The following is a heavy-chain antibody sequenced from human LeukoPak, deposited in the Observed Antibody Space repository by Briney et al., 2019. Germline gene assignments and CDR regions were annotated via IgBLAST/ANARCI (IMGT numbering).Heavy chain of an antibody. Sequence: AGGSLRLSCAASGFTFSDYAMHWVRQAPGKGLEWVAVILYDGSNEDYADSVKGRFTISRENAKNSLYLQMNSLRAGDTAVYYCARSGYYGSGSLDYWGQGTLVTVSS. CDR2: ILYDGSNE. V-gene: IGHV3-30*14. CDR3: ARSGYYGSGSLDY. D-gene: IGHD3-10*01. CDR1: GFTFSDYA. J-gene: IGHJ4*02.